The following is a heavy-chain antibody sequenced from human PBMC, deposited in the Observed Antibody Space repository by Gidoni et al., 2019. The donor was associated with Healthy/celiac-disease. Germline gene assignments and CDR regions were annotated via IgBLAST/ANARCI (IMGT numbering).Heavy chain of an antibody. CDR1: GGSFSGYY. CDR3: ARDFYGSGSYGDY. V-gene: IGHV4-34*01. D-gene: IGHD3-10*01. J-gene: IGHJ4*02. Sequence: QVQLQQWGAGLLKPSETLSLTCAVYGGSFSGYYWSWIRQPPGKGLEWIGEINHSGSTNYNPSLKSRVTISVDTSKNQFSLKLSSVTAADTAVYYCARDFYGSGSYGDYWGQGTLVTVSS. CDR2: INHSGST.